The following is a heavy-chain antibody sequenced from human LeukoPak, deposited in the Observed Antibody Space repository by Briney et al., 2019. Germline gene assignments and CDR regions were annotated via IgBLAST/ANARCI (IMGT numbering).Heavy chain of an antibody. D-gene: IGHD4-23*01. CDR3: ARGGGYSFLY. CDR2: ISSSSSHT. J-gene: IGHJ4*02. Sequence: PGGSLRLSCAASGFTFSDSYMNWIRQAPGKGLEWLSYISSSSSHTNYADSVKGRFTISRDNAKNSLYLQMNSLRAEDTAVYYCARGGGYSFLYWRRGTLVTVSS. CDR1: GFTFSDSY. V-gene: IGHV3-11*06.